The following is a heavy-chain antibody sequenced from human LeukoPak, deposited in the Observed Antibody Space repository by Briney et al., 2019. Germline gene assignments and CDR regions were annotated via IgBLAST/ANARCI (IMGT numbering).Heavy chain of an antibody. J-gene: IGHJ4*02. V-gene: IGHV4-34*01. Sequence: SETLSLTCAVYGGSFSGYYWSWIRQPPGKGLEWIGEIYHSGGTNYNPSLKSPVTISVDTSKNQFSLKLSSVTAADTAVYYCARRYTNYAPLDYWGQGTLVTVSS. CDR3: ARRYTNYAPLDY. D-gene: IGHD1-1*01. CDR2: IYHSGGT. CDR1: GGSFSGYY.